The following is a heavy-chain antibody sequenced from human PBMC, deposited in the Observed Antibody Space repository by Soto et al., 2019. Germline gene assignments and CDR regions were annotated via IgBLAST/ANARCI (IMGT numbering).Heavy chain of an antibody. CDR1: GFSLTTNGMC. J-gene: IGHJ5*02. D-gene: IGHD3-22*01. V-gene: IGHV2-70*01. Sequence: SGPTLVNPTQTLTLTCTFSGFSLTTNGMCLSWIRQPPGKALEWLALIDWNDNTYYSTSLNNRLTLSKDTSKNQVVLLVRHMGPVDTATYYCARIPCGNYYTENFFDPWGQGIPVTVSS. CDR3: ARIPCGNYYTENFFDP. CDR2: IDWNDNT.